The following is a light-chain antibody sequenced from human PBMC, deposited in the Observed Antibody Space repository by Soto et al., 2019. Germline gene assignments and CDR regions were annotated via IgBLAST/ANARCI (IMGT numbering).Light chain of an antibody. J-gene: IGLJ1*01. CDR3: SSYTSSSTPWV. V-gene: IGLV2-14*01. CDR2: EVS. Sequence: QSALTQPASVSGSPGQSITISCTGTSSDVGGYNYVSWYQQHPGKAPKLMIYEVSNRPSGVSNRLSGSKSGNTASLTISGLQAEDEADYYCSSYTSSSTPWVFGTGTKVTVL. CDR1: SSDVGGYNY.